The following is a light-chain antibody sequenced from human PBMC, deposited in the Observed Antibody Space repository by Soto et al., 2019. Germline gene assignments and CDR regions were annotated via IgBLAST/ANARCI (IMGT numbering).Light chain of an antibody. CDR2: KAS. J-gene: IGKJ1*01. CDR3: HQYNSPPWT. Sequence: DIQMTQSPSTVSASVGDRVTIACRASQSISGWLAWYQQKPGKAPKLLIYKASSLKSGVPSRFSGSGSGTEFTLTSSSLQPDDFATYYCHQYNSPPWTFGQGTKVEV. V-gene: IGKV1-5*03. CDR1: QSISGW.